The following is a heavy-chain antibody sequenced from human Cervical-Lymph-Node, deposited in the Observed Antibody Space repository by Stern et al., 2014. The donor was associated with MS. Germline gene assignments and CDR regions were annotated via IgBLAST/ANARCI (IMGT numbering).Heavy chain of an antibody. CDR2: ISDDGSMK. CDR1: GLTFSTYG. CDR3: AKGDNWRRLNH. V-gene: IGHV3-30*18. J-gene: IGHJ5*02. Sequence: QVQLVESGGGVVQPGGSLRLSCAASGLTFSTYGMHWVRQAPGKGLEWVAVISDDGSMKFYGDSVKGRFTISRDNSKNTLYLQMNSLRAEDTAVYYCAKGDNWRRLNHWGQGTLVTVSS. D-gene: IGHD1-20*01.